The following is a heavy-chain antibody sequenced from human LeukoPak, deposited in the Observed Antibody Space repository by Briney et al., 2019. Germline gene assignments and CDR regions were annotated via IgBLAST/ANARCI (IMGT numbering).Heavy chain of an antibody. V-gene: IGHV3-23*01. CDR2: SGGSGGTT. CDR3: ARGRYSSSWPLDY. J-gene: IGHJ4*02. Sequence: GGSLRLSCAASGFTFSSYAMSWVRQAPGKGLEWVSGSGGSGGTTYYADSVKGRFTISRDNSKNTLYLQMNSLRAEDTALYHCARGRYSSSWPLDYWGQGTLVTVSS. D-gene: IGHD6-13*01. CDR1: GFTFSSYA.